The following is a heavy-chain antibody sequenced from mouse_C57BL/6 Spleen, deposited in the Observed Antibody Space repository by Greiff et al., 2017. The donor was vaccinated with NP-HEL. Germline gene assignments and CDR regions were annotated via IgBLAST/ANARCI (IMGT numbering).Heavy chain of an antibody. Sequence: QVQLQQPGAELVKPGASVKLSCKASGYTFTSYWMQWVKQRPGQGLEWIGEIDPSDSYTNYNQKFKGKATLTVDTSSSTAYMQLSSLTSEDSAVYYCARNYDYYAMDYWGQGTSVTVSS. CDR3: ARNYDYYAMDY. CDR1: GYTFTSYW. V-gene: IGHV1-50*01. D-gene: IGHD1-1*01. J-gene: IGHJ4*01. CDR2: IDPSDSYT.